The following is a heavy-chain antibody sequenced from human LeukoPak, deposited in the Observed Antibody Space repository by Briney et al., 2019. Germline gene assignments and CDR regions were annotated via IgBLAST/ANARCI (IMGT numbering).Heavy chain of an antibody. CDR1: GFTFSSYA. Sequence: GGSLRLSCAASGFTFSSYAMSWVRQAPGKGLERVSAISGSGGSTYYADSVKGRFTISRDNSKDTLYLQMNSLRAEDTAVYYCAKLHDFWSGYPSSRTEGNYWGQGTLVTVSS. D-gene: IGHD3-3*01. CDR3: AKLHDFWSGYPSSRTEGNY. J-gene: IGHJ4*02. V-gene: IGHV3-23*01. CDR2: ISGSGGST.